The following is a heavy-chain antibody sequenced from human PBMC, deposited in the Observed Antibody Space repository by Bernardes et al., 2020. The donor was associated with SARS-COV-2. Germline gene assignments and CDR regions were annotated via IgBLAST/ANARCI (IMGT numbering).Heavy chain of an antibody. CDR1: GYTFTSYG. CDR2: ISTYNGNT. Sequence: ASLKVYCRASGYTFTSYGFSWVRQAPGQGLEWMGWISTYNGNTNFAPKLQGRVTLTTDTSTSTAYMELRSLRSDDTAMYYCARSYCSGGSCYNGAYYFDYWGQGTLVTVSS. D-gene: IGHD2-15*01. J-gene: IGHJ4*02. CDR3: ARSYCSGGSCYNGAYYFDY. V-gene: IGHV1-18*04.